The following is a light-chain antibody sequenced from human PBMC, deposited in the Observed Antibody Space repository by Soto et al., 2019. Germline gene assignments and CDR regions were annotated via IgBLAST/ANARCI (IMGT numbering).Light chain of an antibody. Sequence: EIVLTQSPGTLSLSPGERATLSCRASQSVTSNYLAWYQQKPGQAPRLLIYGASSRATGIPDRFSGSGSGTDFTLTISRQDPEDFAVYYCQQYADSPRTFGQGTTMEVK. J-gene: IGKJ1*01. CDR1: QSVTSNY. CDR2: GAS. CDR3: QQYADSPRT. V-gene: IGKV3-20*01.